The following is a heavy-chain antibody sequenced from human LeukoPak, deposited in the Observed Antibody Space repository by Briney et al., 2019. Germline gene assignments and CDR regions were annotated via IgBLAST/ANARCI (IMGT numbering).Heavy chain of an antibody. CDR3: TRVISGSYCSFDY. Sequence: PGGSLRLSCTASGFTLGDYAMSWVRQAPGKGLEWVGFIRSKAYGGTTEYAASVKGRFTISRDDSKSIAYLQMNSLKTEDTAVYYCTRVISGSYCSFDYWGQGTLVTVSS. D-gene: IGHD1-26*01. CDR1: GFTLGDYA. J-gene: IGHJ4*02. CDR2: IRSKAYGGTT. V-gene: IGHV3-49*04.